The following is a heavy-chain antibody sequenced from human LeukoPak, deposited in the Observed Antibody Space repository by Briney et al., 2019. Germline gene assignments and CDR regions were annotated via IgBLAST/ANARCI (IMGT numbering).Heavy chain of an antibody. D-gene: IGHD6-13*01. V-gene: IGHV4-34*01. CDR2: INHSGST. J-gene: IGHJ6*02. Sequence: PGGSLRLSCAASGFTFSSYAMSWVRQAPGKGLEWIGEINHSGSTNYNPSLKSRVTISVDTSKNQFSLKLSSVTAADTAVYYCARVPSIIAAGHWAKKYYYYGMDVWGQGTTVTVSS. CDR3: ARVPSIIAAGHWAKKYYYYGMDV. CDR1: GFTFSSYA.